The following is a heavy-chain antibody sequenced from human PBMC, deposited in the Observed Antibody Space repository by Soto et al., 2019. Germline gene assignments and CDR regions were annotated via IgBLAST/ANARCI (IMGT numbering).Heavy chain of an antibody. CDR3: ANLRLGELSFFDS. D-gene: IGHD3-16*02. Sequence: EVQLLESGGGLVQPGGSLRLSCAASGFTFSSYAMSWVRQAPGKGLEWVSAISGSGGSTYYADSVKGRFTISRDNSKNTLYLQMNSLRAEDTAVYYCANLRLGELSFFDSWGQGTLVTVSS. CDR1: GFTFSSYA. V-gene: IGHV3-23*01. J-gene: IGHJ4*02. CDR2: ISGSGGST.